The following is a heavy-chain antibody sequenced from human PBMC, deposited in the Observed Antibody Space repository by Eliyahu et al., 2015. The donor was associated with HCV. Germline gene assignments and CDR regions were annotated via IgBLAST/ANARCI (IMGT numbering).Heavy chain of an antibody. V-gene: IGHV4-39*01. J-gene: IGHJ5*02. D-gene: IGHD2-2*01. Sequence: QLQESGPGLVKPSETLSLTCTVSGXSVSXSDYFWXWVRPPPGKGLEWIXSVYNSGYTYRNPSLESRVTISVETSKNQFSLKLSSVTAADTATYYCARLIVVTPVPIGWFDPWGQGTPVTVSS. CDR1: GXSVSXSDYF. CDR2: VYNSGYT. CDR3: ARLIVVTPVPIGWFDP.